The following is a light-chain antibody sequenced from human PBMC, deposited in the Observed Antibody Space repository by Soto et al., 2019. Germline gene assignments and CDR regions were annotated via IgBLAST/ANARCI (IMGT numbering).Light chain of an antibody. CDR1: SSDVGGYNY. Sequence: QSVLTQPASVSGSPGQSITISCTGTSSDVGGYNYVSWYQQHPGKAPKLMIYDVSNRPSGVSNRFSGSKSGNTASLTISGLQAEDEADYYCSSYTSSSTSRYVFGTGTKVPVL. V-gene: IGLV2-14*01. J-gene: IGLJ1*01. CDR3: SSYTSSSTSRYV. CDR2: DVS.